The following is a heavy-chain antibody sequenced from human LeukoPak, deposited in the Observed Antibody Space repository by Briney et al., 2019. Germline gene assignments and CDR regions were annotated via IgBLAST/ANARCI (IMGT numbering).Heavy chain of an antibody. D-gene: IGHD1-14*01. CDR3: TRDRSRAEDD. J-gene: IGHJ4*02. V-gene: IGHV3-7*01. Sequence: GESLRLSCAASGFTFSCHWMNWVRQAPGKRLEWVANINQGGSDKYYVDSVKGRFTISRDNANNLLYLQMNSLRGEDTAVYYCTRDRSRAEDDWGQGTLVTVSS. CDR1: GFTFSCHW. CDR2: INQGGSDK.